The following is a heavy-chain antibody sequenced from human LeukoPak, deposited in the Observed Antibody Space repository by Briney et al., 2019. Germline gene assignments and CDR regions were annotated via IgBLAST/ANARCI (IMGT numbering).Heavy chain of an antibody. V-gene: IGHV3-7*04. Sequence: GGSLRLSCVASGFPFSSYWMTWVRQAPGKGLEWVANIKQDGSKKSYVDSVKGRLTISRDNAKNSLYLQMNSLRAEDTAIYYCARVGYIDEGIDYWGQGTLVTVSS. J-gene: IGHJ4*02. D-gene: IGHD5-24*01. CDR1: GFPFSSYW. CDR2: IKQDGSKK. CDR3: ARVGYIDEGIDY.